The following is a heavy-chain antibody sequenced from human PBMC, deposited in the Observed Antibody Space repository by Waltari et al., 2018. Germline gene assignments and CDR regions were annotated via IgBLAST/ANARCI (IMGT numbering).Heavy chain of an antibody. D-gene: IGHD3-22*01. CDR2: ISSSSSYI. V-gene: IGHV3-21*01. CDR3: ARYYYDSSGYWDY. J-gene: IGHJ4*02. Sequence: EVQLVESGGGLVKPGGSLRLSCAASGFTFSSYSMNWVRQAPGKGLGGVSSISSSSSYIYYAESGKGRFTISRDNAKNSLYLQMNSLRAEDTAVYYCARYYYDSSGYWDYWGQGTLDTVSS. CDR1: GFTFSSYS.